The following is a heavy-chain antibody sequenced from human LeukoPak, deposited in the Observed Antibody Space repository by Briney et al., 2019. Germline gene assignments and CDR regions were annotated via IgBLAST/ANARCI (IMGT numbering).Heavy chain of an antibody. CDR1: GYSFTDYY. Sequence: ASVKVSCKTSGYSFTDYYMHWVRQAPGQGLEWMGWINPNSGGTNYAQKFQGRVTMTRDTSISTAYMELSRLRSDDTAVYYCARTNYGDYWFDPWGQGTLVTVSS. CDR3: ARTNYGDYWFDP. CDR2: INPNSGGT. J-gene: IGHJ5*02. D-gene: IGHD4-17*01. V-gene: IGHV1-2*02.